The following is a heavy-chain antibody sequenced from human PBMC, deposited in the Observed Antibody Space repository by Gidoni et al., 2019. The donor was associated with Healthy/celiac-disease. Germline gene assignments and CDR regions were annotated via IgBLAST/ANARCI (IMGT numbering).Heavy chain of an antibody. CDR2: ISAYNGNT. Sequence: QVQLVQSGAEVKKPGASVKVSCKASGYTFTSYGISWVRQAPGQGLEWMGWISAYNGNTNYAQKLQGRVTMTTDTSTSTAYMELRSLRSDDTAVYYCARDILGYCSSTSCLGAGIFQHWGQGTLVTVSS. CDR3: ARDILGYCSSTSCLGAGIFQH. CDR1: GYTFTSYG. J-gene: IGHJ1*01. V-gene: IGHV1-18*04. D-gene: IGHD2-2*01.